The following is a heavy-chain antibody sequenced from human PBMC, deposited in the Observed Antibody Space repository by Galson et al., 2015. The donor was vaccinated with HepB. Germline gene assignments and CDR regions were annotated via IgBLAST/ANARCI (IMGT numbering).Heavy chain of an antibody. J-gene: IGHJ4*02. CDR1: GGTFSSYA. D-gene: IGHD6-13*01. Sequence: SVKVSCKASGGTFSSYAISWVRQAPGQGLEWMGRIIPILGIANYAQKFQGRVTITADKSTSTAYMELSSLRSEDTAVYYCAAKLAAAGPFDYWGQGTLVTVSS. CDR3: AAKLAAAGPFDY. CDR2: IIPILGIA. V-gene: IGHV1-69*04.